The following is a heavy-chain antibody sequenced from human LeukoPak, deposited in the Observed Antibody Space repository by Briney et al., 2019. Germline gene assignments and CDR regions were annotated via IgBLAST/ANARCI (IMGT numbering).Heavy chain of an antibody. CDR1: EFTFSSYW. V-gene: IGHV3-7*01. CDR2: IKQDGSEK. Sequence: QPGGSLRLSCAASEFTFSSYWMSWVRQAPGKGLEWVANIKQDGSEKYYVDSVKGRFTISRDNAKNSLYLQMNSLRGEDTAVYYCARDLSGGPPGYWGQGTLVTVSS. J-gene: IGHJ4*02. CDR3: ARDLSGGPPGY. D-gene: IGHD2-15*01.